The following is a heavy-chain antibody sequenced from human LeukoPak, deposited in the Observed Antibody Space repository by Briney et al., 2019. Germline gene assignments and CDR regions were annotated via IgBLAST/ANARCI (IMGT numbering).Heavy chain of an antibody. CDR3: ARDRLSSWYIEGAFDI. CDR2: INPSGGST. J-gene: IGHJ3*02. D-gene: IGHD6-13*01. CDR1: GYTFTSYY. V-gene: IGHV1-46*01. Sequence: ASVKVSCKASGYTFTSYYMHCVRQSPGQGLEWMGIINPSGGSTSYAQKFQGRVTMTSDMSTSTIYMELSSLRSEDTAVYYCARDRLSSWYIEGAFDIWGQGTMVTVSS.